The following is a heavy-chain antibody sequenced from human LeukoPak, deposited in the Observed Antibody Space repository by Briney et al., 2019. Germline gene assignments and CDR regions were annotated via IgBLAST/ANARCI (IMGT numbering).Heavy chain of an antibody. CDR1: GFTFSSYW. J-gene: IGHJ3*02. Sequence: PGGSLRLSCAASGFTFSSYWMSWVRQAPGKGLEWVANIKQDGSEKYYVDSVKGRFTISRDNAKNSLYLQMNSLRAEDTAVYYCARKFGYYDSSGAFDIWGQGTMVTVSS. V-gene: IGHV3-7*01. CDR2: IKQDGSEK. CDR3: ARKFGYYDSSGAFDI. D-gene: IGHD3-22*01.